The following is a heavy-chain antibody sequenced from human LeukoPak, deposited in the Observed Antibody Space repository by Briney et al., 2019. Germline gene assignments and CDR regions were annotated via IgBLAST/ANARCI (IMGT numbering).Heavy chain of an antibody. CDR1: GGSISSGGYY. Sequence: SETLSLTCTVSGGSISSGGYYWSWIRQPPGKGLEWIGYIYHSGSTYYNPSLKSRVTISVDTSKNQFSLKLSSVTAADTAVYYCARLNYYGSGSYPYYFDYWGQGTLVTVSS. D-gene: IGHD3-10*01. V-gene: IGHV4-30-2*01. CDR3: ARLNYYGSGSYPYYFDY. J-gene: IGHJ4*02. CDR2: IYHSGST.